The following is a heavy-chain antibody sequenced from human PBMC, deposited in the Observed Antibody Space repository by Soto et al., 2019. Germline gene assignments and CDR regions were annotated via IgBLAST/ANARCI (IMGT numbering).Heavy chain of an antibody. V-gene: IGHV1-3*01. CDR1: GYTFTGYA. J-gene: IGHJ5*02. CDR2: INAGNGNT. D-gene: IGHD2-15*01. CDR3: ARDADIVVVVAATEMDHWFDP. Sequence: ASVKVSCKASGYTFTGYAMHWVRQAPGQRLEWMGWINAGNGNTKYSQKFQGRVTITRDTSASTAYMELSSLRSEDTAVYYCARDADIVVVVAATEMDHWFDPWGQGTLVTVSS.